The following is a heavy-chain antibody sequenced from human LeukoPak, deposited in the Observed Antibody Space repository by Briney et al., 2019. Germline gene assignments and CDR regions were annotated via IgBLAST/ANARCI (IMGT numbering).Heavy chain of an antibody. CDR1: GFTFSSYA. D-gene: IGHD3-22*01. CDR3: AIMHRYYDGSGYWVQ. CDR2: ISGSGGST. V-gene: IGHV3-23*01. Sequence: GGSLRLSCAASGFTFSSYAMSWVRQALGKGLEWVSAISGSGGSTYYADSVKGRFTISRDNSKNTLYLQMNSLRAEDTAVYYCAIMHRYYDGSGYWVQWGQGTLVTVSS. J-gene: IGHJ4*02.